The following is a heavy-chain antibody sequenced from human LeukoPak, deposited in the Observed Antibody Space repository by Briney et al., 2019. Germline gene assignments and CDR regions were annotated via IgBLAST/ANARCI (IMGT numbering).Heavy chain of an antibody. D-gene: IGHD6-19*01. Sequence: GESLKISCKGSGYSFTSYWIGWVRQMPGKGLEWMGIIYPGDSDTRYSPSFQGQVTISADKSISTAYLQWSSLKASDTAMYYCARLPRSGWYSGEFGYWGQGTLVTVSS. V-gene: IGHV5-51*01. CDR1: GYSFTSYW. CDR2: IYPGDSDT. J-gene: IGHJ4*02. CDR3: ARLPRSGWYSGEFGY.